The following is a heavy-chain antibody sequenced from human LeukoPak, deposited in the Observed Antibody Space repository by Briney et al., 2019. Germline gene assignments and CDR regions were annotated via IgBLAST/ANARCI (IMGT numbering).Heavy chain of an antibody. CDR1: GGSISSGGYS. CDR3: ARDGVGYSYGSRDAFDI. D-gene: IGHD5-18*01. J-gene: IGHJ3*02. V-gene: IGHV4-30-2*01. CDR2: IYHSGST. Sequence: SQTLSLTCAVSGGSISSGGYSWSWIRQPPGKGLEWIGYIYHSGSTYYNPSLKSRVTISVDTSKNQFSLKLSSVTAADTAVYYCARDGVGYSYGSRDAFDIWGQGTMVTVSS.